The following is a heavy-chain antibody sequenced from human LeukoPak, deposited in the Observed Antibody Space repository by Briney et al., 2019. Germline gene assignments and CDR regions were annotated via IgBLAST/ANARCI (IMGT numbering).Heavy chain of an antibody. CDR3: ASPTYDSLEVDY. J-gene: IGHJ4*02. Sequence: GRSLRLSCAASGFTFSSYAMHWVRQAPGKGLEWVAVISYDGSNKYYADSVKGRFTISRDNSKNTLYLQMNSLRAEDTAVYYCASPTYDSLEVDYGGQGTLVTVSS. CDR1: GFTFSSYA. V-gene: IGHV3-30-3*01. D-gene: IGHD3-22*01. CDR2: ISYDGSNK.